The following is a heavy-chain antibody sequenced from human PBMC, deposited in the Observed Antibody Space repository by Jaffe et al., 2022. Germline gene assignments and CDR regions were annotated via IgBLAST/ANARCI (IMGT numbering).Heavy chain of an antibody. V-gene: IGHV4-39*01. CDR3: ARQAYSSGWSGLFDY. Sequence: QLQLQESGPGLVKPSETLSLTCTVSGGSISSSSYYWGWIRQPPGKGLEWIGSIYYSGSTYYNPSLKSRVTISVDTSKNQFSLKLSSVTAADTAVYYCARQAYSSGWSGLFDYWGQGTLVTVSS. D-gene: IGHD6-19*01. J-gene: IGHJ4*02. CDR2: IYYSGST. CDR1: GGSISSSSYY.